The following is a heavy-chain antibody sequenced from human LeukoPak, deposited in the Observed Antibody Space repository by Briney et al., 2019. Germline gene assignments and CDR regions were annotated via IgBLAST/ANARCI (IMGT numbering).Heavy chain of an antibody. V-gene: IGHV3-7*01. Sequence: GGSLRLSCAASGFTFSSYWMSWVRQAPGKGLEWVANIKQDGSEKYYVDSVKGRFTISRDNAKNSLYLQMNSLRAEDTAVYYCAKDEVGATEYDAFDIWGQGTMVTVSS. J-gene: IGHJ3*02. D-gene: IGHD1-26*01. CDR2: IKQDGSEK. CDR3: AKDEVGATEYDAFDI. CDR1: GFTFSSYW.